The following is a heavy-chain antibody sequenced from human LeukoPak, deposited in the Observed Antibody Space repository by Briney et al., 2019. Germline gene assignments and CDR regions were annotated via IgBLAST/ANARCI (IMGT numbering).Heavy chain of an antibody. Sequence: PGGSLRLSCAASGFTFSNTWMSWVRQAPGKGLEWVGRIKSKTDGGTTDYAAPVKGRFIISRDDSKNTLYLQMNSLKTEDTAVYYYTTDGYSGYEGLYDYWGQGTLVTVSS. J-gene: IGHJ4*02. CDR3: TTDGYSGYEGLYDY. CDR2: IKSKTDGGTT. D-gene: IGHD5-12*01. V-gene: IGHV3-15*01. CDR1: GFTFSNTW.